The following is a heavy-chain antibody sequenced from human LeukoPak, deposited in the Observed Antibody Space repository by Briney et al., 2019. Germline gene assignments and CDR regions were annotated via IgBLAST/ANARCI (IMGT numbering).Heavy chain of an antibody. J-gene: IGHJ4*02. CDR1: GFTFDDYG. D-gene: IGHD3-3*01. V-gene: IGHV3-20*04. Sequence: RPGGSLRLSCAASGFTFDDYGMSWVRQAPGRGLEWVSGTNWNGGSTGYADSVKGRFTISRDNAKNSLYLQMNSLRAEDTALYYCARGLRFLEWLEGNLDYWGQGTLVTVSS. CDR3: ARGLRFLEWLEGNLDY. CDR2: TNWNGGST.